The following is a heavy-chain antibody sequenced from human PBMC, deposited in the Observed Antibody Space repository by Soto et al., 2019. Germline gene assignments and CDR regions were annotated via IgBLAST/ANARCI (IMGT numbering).Heavy chain of an antibody. CDR1: GYTFTSYG. Sequence: ASVKVSCKASGYTFTSYGISWVRQAPGQGLEWMGWISAYNGNTNYAQKLQGRVTMTTDTSTSTAYMELRSLRSDDTAVYYRARDHLGVTSLDYWGQGTLVTVSS. CDR3: ARDHLGVTSLDY. V-gene: IGHV1-18*01. D-gene: IGHD2-21*02. J-gene: IGHJ4*02. CDR2: ISAYNGNT.